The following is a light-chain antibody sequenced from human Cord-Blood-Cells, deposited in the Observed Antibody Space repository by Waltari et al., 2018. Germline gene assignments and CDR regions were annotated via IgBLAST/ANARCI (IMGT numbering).Light chain of an antibody. CDR2: DAS. V-gene: IGKV3-11*01. CDR1: QSVSSY. CDR3: QQRET. Sequence: EIVLTHSPATLSLSPGERATLSGRASQSVSSYLAWYQQKPGQAPRLLIYDASNSATGTPARFSGRRSGTDFTLTISSLEPEDFAVNYCQQRETFGQGTKLEIK. J-gene: IGKJ2*01.